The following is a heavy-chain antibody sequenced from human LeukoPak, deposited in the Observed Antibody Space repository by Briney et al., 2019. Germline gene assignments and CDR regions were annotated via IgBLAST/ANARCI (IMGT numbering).Heavy chain of an antibody. V-gene: IGHV5-51*01. CDR1: GYSFTGYW. Sequence: GESLKISCKGSGYSFTGYWTGWVRQMPGKGLEWMGIIYPGDSDTRYSPSFQGQVTISADKSISTAYLQWSSLKASDTAMYYCAIFPAYYYDSSGYYRIFDYWGQGTLVTVSS. CDR2: IYPGDSDT. J-gene: IGHJ4*02. D-gene: IGHD3-22*01. CDR3: AIFPAYYYDSSGYYRIFDY.